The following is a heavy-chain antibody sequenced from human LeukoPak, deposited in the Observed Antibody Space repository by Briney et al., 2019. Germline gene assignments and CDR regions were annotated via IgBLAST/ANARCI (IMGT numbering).Heavy chain of an antibody. CDR3: AKRDSSGWYYFDY. Sequence: GGSLRLSCAASGFTFSSYAMSWVRQAPGKGLEWVSAISGSGGSTYYADSVKGWFTISRDNSKNTLYLQMNSLRAEDTAVYYCAKRDSSGWYYFDYWGQGTLVTVSS. CDR2: ISGSGGST. CDR1: GFTFSSYA. D-gene: IGHD6-19*01. V-gene: IGHV3-23*01. J-gene: IGHJ4*02.